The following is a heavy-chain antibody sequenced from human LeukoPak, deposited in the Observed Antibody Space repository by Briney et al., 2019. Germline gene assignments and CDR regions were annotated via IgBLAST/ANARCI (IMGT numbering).Heavy chain of an antibody. Sequence: GGSLRLSCAASGFTFSNHGMNWVRQAPGKGLEWVSGISPSADIKYYADSVKGRFTISRDNSKNTLYLQMNSLRAEDSAVYYCAREGSSGWFDYWGQGTLVTVSS. D-gene: IGHD6-19*01. V-gene: IGHV3-23*01. CDR1: GFTFSNHG. J-gene: IGHJ4*02. CDR3: AREGSSGWFDY. CDR2: ISPSADIK.